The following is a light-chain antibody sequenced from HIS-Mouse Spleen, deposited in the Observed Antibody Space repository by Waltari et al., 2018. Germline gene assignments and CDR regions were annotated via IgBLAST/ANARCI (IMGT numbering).Light chain of an antibody. CDR2: AAS. CDR1: QSISSY. V-gene: IGKV1-39*01. J-gene: IGKJ4*01. CDR3: QQSYSTGLT. Sequence: DIQMTQSPSSLSASVGDRVTITCRASQSISSYLNWYQQKPGKAPKLLIYAASSLHSGVPSRFSGSGSGTDFTLTISSLQPEDFATYYCQQSYSTGLTFGGGTKVEIK.